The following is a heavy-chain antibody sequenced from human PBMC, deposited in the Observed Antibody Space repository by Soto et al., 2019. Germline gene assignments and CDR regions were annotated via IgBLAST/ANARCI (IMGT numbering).Heavy chain of an antibody. D-gene: IGHD5-12*01. J-gene: IGHJ4*02. CDR3: AREGGGRDGYNWEYYFDY. CDR1: GGSVSSGSYY. Sequence: SETLSLTCTVSGGSVSSGSYYWSWIRQPPGKGLDWIGYISYSGSTNYNPSLKSRVTISVDTSKNQFSLKLSSVTAADTAVYYCAREGGGRDGYNWEYYFDYWDQGALVTVSS. CDR2: ISYSGST. V-gene: IGHV4-61*01.